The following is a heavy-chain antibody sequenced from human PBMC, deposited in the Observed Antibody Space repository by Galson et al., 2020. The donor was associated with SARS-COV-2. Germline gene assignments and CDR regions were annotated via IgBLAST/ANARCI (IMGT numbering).Heavy chain of an antibody. J-gene: IGHJ6*02. CDR3: ARQLSQGVDYGLDV. CDR1: GASISSGGYY. Sequence: TLSLTCTVSGASISSGGYYWNWIRQHPGQGLEWIAYIHHSGSTKSSPSLKSRVLTSIDKAKNQFSLKLRFVTAADTAVYYCARQLSQGVDYGLDVWGQGTTVTVS. V-gene: IGHV4-31*03. CDR2: IHHSGST. D-gene: IGHD1-1*01.